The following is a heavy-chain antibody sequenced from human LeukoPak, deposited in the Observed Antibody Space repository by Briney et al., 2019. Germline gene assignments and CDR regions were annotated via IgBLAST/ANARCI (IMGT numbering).Heavy chain of an antibody. CDR3: ARDQVTMVRGVINYGMDV. Sequence: GGSLRLSCAASGFTFSSYGMHWVRQAPGKGLEWVAVIWYDGSNKYYADSVKGRFTISRDNSKNTLYLQMNSLRAEDTAVYYCARDQVTMVRGVINYGMDVWGQGTTVTASS. CDR2: IWYDGSNK. CDR1: GFTFSSYG. J-gene: IGHJ6*02. V-gene: IGHV3-33*01. D-gene: IGHD3-10*01.